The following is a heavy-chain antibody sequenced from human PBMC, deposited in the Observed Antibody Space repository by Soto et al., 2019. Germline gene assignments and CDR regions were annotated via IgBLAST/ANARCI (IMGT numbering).Heavy chain of an antibody. CDR2: IDPSDSYT. V-gene: IGHV5-10-1*01. CDR3: ARSDYGDYPNYYYYGMDV. J-gene: IGHJ6*02. CDR1: GYSFTSYW. D-gene: IGHD4-17*01. Sequence: GESLKISCKGSGYSFTSYWISWVRQMPGKGLEWMGRIDPSDSYTNYSPSFQGHVTISADKSISTAYLQWSSLKASDTAMYYCARSDYGDYPNYYYYGMDVWGQGPRSPSP.